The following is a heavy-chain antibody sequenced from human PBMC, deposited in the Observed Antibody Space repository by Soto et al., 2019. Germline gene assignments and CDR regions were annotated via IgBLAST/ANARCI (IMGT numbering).Heavy chain of an antibody. CDR1: GFTFSDYY. J-gene: IGHJ6*02. CDR2: ISSSGSTI. CDR3: ARDAPFWVVRSSSGMDV. V-gene: IGHV3-11*01. D-gene: IGHD6-19*01. Sequence: PGGSLRLSCAASGFTFSDYYMSWIRQAPGKGLEWVSYISSSGSTIYYADSVKGRFTISRDNAKNSLYLQMNSLRAEDTAVYYCARDAPFWVVRSSSGMDVWGQGTMVTVSS.